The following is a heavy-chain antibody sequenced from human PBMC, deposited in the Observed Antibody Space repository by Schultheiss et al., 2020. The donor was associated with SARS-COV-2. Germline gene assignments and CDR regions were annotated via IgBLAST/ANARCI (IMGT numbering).Heavy chain of an antibody. CDR2: IYYSGST. CDR1: GGSINSGGYY. CDR3: ARGAYGSRRKYYFDY. V-gene: IGHV4-30-4*01. J-gene: IGHJ4*02. Sequence: TLSLTCTVSGGSINSGGYYWSWIRQPPGKGLEWIGYIYYSGSTYYNPSLKSRVTISVDTSKNQFSLKLSSVTAADTAVYYCARGAYGSRRKYYFDYWGQGTLVTVSS. D-gene: IGHD3-10*01.